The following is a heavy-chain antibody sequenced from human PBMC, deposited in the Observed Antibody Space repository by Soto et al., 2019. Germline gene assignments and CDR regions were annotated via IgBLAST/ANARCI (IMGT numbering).Heavy chain of an antibody. V-gene: IGHV1-18*01. CDR3: ARGVLAVAGRYYYYYMDV. CDR1: GYTFTSYG. D-gene: IGHD6-19*01. J-gene: IGHJ6*03. Sequence: ASVKVSCKASGYTFTSYGISWVRQAPGQGLEWMGWISAYNGNTNYAQKLQGRVTMTTDTSTSTAYMELRSLRSDDTAVYYCARGVLAVAGRYYYYYMDVWGKGTTVTVSS. CDR2: ISAYNGNT.